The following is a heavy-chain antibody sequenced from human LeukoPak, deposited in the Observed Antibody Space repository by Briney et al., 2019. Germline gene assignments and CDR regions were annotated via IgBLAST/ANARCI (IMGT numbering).Heavy chain of an antibody. Sequence: SETLSLTCTVSGGSITSYYWTWIRQPPGKGLEWIGYIYYTGSTKSNPSLKSRVTISLDMSKNQFSLKLSSVTAADTAIYYCASSYYYDGTRYFDYWGLGTLVTASS. CDR3: ASSYYYDGTRYFDY. J-gene: IGHJ4*02. V-gene: IGHV4-59*08. CDR2: IYYTGST. CDR1: GGSITSYY. D-gene: IGHD3-22*01.